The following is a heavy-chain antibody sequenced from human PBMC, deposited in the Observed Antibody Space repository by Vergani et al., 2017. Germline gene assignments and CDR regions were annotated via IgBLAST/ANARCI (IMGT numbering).Heavy chain of an antibody. D-gene: IGHD6-13*01. CDR2: IWSDGSNK. Sequence: QVQLVESGGGVVQPGRSLRLSCAVSGITFSTYGMHWVRQAPGKGLEWVAVIWSDGSNKYYGDSVKGRFTIPRDNSKNTLYLQMNGLRAEDTAVYYCAREGEYSSSWYRNYYYMDVWGKGTTVTVSS. V-gene: IGHV3-33*01. CDR3: AREGEYSSSWYRNYYYMDV. CDR1: GITFSTYG. J-gene: IGHJ6*03.